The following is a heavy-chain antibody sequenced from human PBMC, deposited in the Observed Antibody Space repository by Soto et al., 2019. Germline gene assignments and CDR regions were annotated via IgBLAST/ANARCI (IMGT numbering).Heavy chain of an antibody. V-gene: IGHV3-74*01. CDR3: ARVSMGYYDSSGYHRDAFDI. CDR2: INSDGSST. D-gene: IGHD3-22*01. J-gene: IGHJ3*02. Sequence: GGSLRLSCAASGFTFSSYWMHWVRQAPGKGLVWVSRINSDGSSTSYADSVKGRFTISRDNAKNTLYLQMNSLRAEDTAVYYCARVSMGYYDSSGYHRDAFDIWGQGTMVTVSS. CDR1: GFTFSSYW.